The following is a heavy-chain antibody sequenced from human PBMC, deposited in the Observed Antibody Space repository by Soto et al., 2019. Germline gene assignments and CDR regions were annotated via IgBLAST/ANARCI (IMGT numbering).Heavy chain of an antibody. J-gene: IGHJ6*02. CDR3: AKDRHLTGPYGMDV. Sequence: SCAASGFTFSSYGMHWVRQAPGKGLEWVAVISYDGSNKYYADSVKGRFTISRDNSKNTLYLQMNSLRAEDTAVYYCAKDRHLTGPYGMDVWGQGTTVTVSS. CDR1: GFTFSSYG. CDR2: ISYDGSNK. V-gene: IGHV3-30*18. D-gene: IGHD7-27*01.